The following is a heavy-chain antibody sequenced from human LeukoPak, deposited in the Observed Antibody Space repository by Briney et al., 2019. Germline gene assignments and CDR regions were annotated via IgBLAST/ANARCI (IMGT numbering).Heavy chain of an antibody. J-gene: IGHJ5*02. CDR1: GGSISSSSYY. D-gene: IGHD3-3*01. V-gene: IGHV4-39*01. CDR2: IYYSGST. Sequence: PSETLSLTCTVSGGSISSSSYYWGWIRQPPGTGLEWIGSIYYSGSTYYNPSLKSRVTISVDTSKNQFSLKLSSVTAADTAVYYCARRDDLLNWFDPWGQGTLVTVSS. CDR3: ARRDDLLNWFDP.